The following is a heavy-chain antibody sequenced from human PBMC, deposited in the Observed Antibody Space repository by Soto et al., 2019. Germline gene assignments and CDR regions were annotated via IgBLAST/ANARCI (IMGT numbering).Heavy chain of an antibody. CDR2: IYYSGST. V-gene: IGHV4-59*08. Sequence: PSETLSLTCTVSGGSISSYYWSWIRQPPGKGLEWIGYIYYSGSTNYNPSLKSRVTISVDTSKNQYSLKLSSVTAADTARYYCARGSSIAGLYYVMAVWGKGTTVTVSS. CDR1: GGSISSYY. J-gene: IGHJ6*04. CDR3: ARGSSIAGLYYVMAV. D-gene: IGHD6-6*01.